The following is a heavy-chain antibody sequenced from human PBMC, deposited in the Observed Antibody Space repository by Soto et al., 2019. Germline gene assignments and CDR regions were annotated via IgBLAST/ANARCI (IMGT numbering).Heavy chain of an antibody. CDR3: ARGVMIAFGGVIVDNWFDP. CDR1: GYTFTDYY. Sequence: QVQLVQSGAEVKKPGASVKVSCKASGYTFTDYYIHWVRQAPGQGLEWMGVINPSGGSTTDAQRVQGRITMNRDTSTSTVYIELSSLRSEDTAVYYCARGVMIAFGGVIVDNWFDPWGQGTLVTVSS. D-gene: IGHD3-16*02. J-gene: IGHJ5*02. V-gene: IGHV1-46*01. CDR2: INPSGGST.